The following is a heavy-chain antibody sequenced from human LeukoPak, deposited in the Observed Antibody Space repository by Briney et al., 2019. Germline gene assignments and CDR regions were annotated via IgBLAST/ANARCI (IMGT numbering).Heavy chain of an antibody. Sequence: PSETLSLTCTVSGGSISSSSYYWGWIRQPPGKGLEWIGSIYYSGSTYYNPSLKSRVTISVDTSKNQFSLKLSSVTAADTAVYYCASVFGVAFNWFDPWGQGTLVTVSS. J-gene: IGHJ5*02. D-gene: IGHD3-3*01. CDR1: GGSISSSSYY. CDR3: ASVFGVAFNWFDP. CDR2: IYYSGST. V-gene: IGHV4-39*01.